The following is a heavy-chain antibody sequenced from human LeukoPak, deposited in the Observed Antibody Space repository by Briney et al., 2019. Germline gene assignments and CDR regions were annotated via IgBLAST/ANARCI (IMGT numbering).Heavy chain of an antibody. D-gene: IGHD5-24*01. V-gene: IGHV1-24*01. J-gene: IGHJ4*02. CDR1: GYTLTELS. CDR2: FDPEDGET. Sequence: GASVKVSCKVSGYTLTELSMHWVRQAPGKGLEWMGGFDPEDGETIHAQKFQGRVTMTEDTSTDTAYMELSSLRSEDTAVYCCATFFTDRDGYNAAYFDYWGQGTLVTVSS. CDR3: ATFFTDRDGYNAAYFDY.